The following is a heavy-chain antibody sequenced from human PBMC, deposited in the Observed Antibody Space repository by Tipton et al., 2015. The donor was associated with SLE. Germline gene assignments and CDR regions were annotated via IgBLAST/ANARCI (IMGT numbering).Heavy chain of an antibody. CDR2: INHSGST. V-gene: IGHV4-34*01. Sequence: LRLSCAVYGGSFSGYYWRWIRQPPGKGLEWIGEINHSGSTNYNPSLKSRVTISVDTSKNQFSLKLNSVTAADTAVYYCAGSGSYYTLFDYWGQGTLVTVSS. CDR3: AGSGSYYTLFDY. J-gene: IGHJ4*02. CDR1: GGSFSGYY. D-gene: IGHD3-3*01.